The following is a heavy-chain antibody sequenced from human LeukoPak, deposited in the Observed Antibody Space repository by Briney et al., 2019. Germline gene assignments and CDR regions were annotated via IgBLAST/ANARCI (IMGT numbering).Heavy chain of an antibody. Sequence: SETLSLTCTVSGGAIRSVGSDWSWIRPHPGKGLGWIGYIYYSGSTTYSPSLKSRVTISVDTSKNQFSLKLSSMTAADTAVYYCARADIVVVPAAVNWFDSWGQGTLVTVSS. CDR1: GGAIRSVGSD. CDR2: IYYSGST. J-gene: IGHJ5*01. CDR3: ARADIVVVPAAVNWFDS. D-gene: IGHD2-2*01. V-gene: IGHV4-31*03.